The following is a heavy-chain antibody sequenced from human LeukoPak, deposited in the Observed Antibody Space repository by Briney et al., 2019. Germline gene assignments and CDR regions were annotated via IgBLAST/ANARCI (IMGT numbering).Heavy chain of an antibody. J-gene: IGHJ3*02. CDR3: ARAVLCQI. CDR1: GFTFITYS. Sequence: GGSLRLSCAASGFTFITYSMNWVRQAPGKGLEWVSYISSSGNTIYYADSVKGRYTISRDNAKNSLYLQMNSLRAEDTAVYYCARAVLCQIWGQGTMVTVSS. D-gene: IGHD2-2*01. CDR2: ISSSGNTI. V-gene: IGHV3-48*01.